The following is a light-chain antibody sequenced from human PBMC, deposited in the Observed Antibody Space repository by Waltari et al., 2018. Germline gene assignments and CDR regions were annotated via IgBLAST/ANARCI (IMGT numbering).Light chain of an antibody. CDR3: SSDAVSNNFYD. CDR1: RSGRP. V-gene: IGLV2-8*01. CDR2: EVS. Sequence: QSALTQPPSASGSPGQSVTIPRPGTRSGRPVSSYQQLPGKAPKLLIYEVSKRPSGVPDRFSGSKSGNTASLTVSGLQAEDEGDYYCSSDAVSNNFYDFGSGTKVTVL. J-gene: IGLJ1*01.